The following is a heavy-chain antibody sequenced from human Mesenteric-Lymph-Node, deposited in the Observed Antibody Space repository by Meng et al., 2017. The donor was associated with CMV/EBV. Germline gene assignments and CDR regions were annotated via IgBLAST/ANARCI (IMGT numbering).Heavy chain of an antibody. CDR2: ISGSGGST. D-gene: IGHD6-19*01. V-gene: IGHV3-23*01. J-gene: IGHJ4*02. CDR3: AKDRVAVAGTSYDY. Sequence: GESLKISCAASGFTFSSYAMSWVRQAPGKGLEWVSAISGSGGSTYYADSVKGRFTISRDNSKNTLYLQMNSLRAEDTAVYYCAKDRVAVAGTSYDYWGQGTLVTVSS. CDR1: GFTFSSYA.